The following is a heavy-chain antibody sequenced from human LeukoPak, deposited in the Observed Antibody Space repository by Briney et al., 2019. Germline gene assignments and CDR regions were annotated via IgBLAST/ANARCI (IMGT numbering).Heavy chain of an antibody. CDR3: ARDGRLEYSSSSGVSWFDP. CDR2: IYTSGST. Sequence: SSETLSLTCTVSGGSISSYYWSWIRQPAGKGLEWIGRIYTSGSTNYNPSLKSRVTMSVDTSKNQFSLKLSSVTAADTAVYYCARDGRLEYSSSSGVSWFDPWGQGTLVTVSS. D-gene: IGHD6-6*01. J-gene: IGHJ5*02. V-gene: IGHV4-4*07. CDR1: GGSISSYY.